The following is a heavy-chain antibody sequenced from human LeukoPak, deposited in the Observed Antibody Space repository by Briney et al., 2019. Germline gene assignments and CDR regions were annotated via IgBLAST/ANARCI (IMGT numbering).Heavy chain of an antibody. Sequence: GASVKVSCKVSGYTLTELSMHWVRQAPGKGLEWMGGFDPEDGETIYAQKFQGRVTMTEDTSTDTAYMELSSLRSEDTAVYYCATRGRDIVGVQIDYWGQGTLVTVSP. CDR3: ATRGRDIVGVQIDY. D-gene: IGHD1-26*01. CDR1: GYTLTELS. V-gene: IGHV1-24*01. J-gene: IGHJ4*02. CDR2: FDPEDGET.